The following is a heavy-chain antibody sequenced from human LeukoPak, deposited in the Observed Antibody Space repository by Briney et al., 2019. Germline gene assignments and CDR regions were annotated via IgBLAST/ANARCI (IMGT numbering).Heavy chain of an antibody. CDR1: GGSISSGDYY. V-gene: IGHV4-30-4*01. Sequence: SETLSLTCTVSGGSISSGDYYWSWIRQPPGKGLEWIGDIYYSGSTYYNPSLKSRVTTSIDTSKNQFSLKMSSVTAADTAVYYCVREVKGYGSSWYQNWFDPWGQGTLVTVSS. D-gene: IGHD6-13*01. J-gene: IGHJ5*02. CDR2: IYYSGST. CDR3: VREVKGYGSSWYQNWFDP.